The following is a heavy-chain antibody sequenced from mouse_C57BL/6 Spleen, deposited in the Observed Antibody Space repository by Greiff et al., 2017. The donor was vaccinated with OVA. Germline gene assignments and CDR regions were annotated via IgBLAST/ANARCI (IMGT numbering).Heavy chain of an antibody. J-gene: IGHJ2*01. Sequence: VQLQQSGPELVKPGASVKLSCKASGYAFSSSWMNWVKQRPGKGLEWIGRIYPGDGATNYNGKFKGKATLTADKSSSTAYMQLSSLTSEDSAVYFCARTTTVVSYFDYWGQGNTLTVSS. CDR1: GYAFSSSW. V-gene: IGHV1-82*01. D-gene: IGHD1-1*01. CDR2: IYPGDGAT. CDR3: ARTTTVVSYFDY.